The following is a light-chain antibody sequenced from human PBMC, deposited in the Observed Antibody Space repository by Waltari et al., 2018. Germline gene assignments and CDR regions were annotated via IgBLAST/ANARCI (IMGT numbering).Light chain of an antibody. CDR3: QKYGTLPAT. V-gene: IGKV3-20*01. J-gene: IGKJ1*01. Sequence: EIVLTQSPGTLSLSPGERATLYCRASQRVWRTFAWYQHKPGQAPRLLIYDASSRATGVPDRFSGSGSGTDFSLTISRLEPEDFAVYYCQKYGTLPATFGQGTTVEIK. CDR2: DAS. CDR1: QRVWRTF.